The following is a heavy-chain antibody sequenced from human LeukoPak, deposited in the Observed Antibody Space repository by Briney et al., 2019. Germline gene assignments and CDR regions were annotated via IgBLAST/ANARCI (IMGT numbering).Heavy chain of an antibody. V-gene: IGHV3-20*04. J-gene: IGHJ4*02. D-gene: IGHD6-13*01. Sequence: GGSLRLSCAASGFTFDDYGMSWVRQAPGKGLEWVSGINWNGGSTGYADSVKGRFTISRDNAKNSLYLQMNSLRAEDTALYYCARGWEYSSSWYFDYWGQGALVTVSS. CDR3: ARGWEYSSSWYFDY. CDR1: GFTFDDYG. CDR2: INWNGGST.